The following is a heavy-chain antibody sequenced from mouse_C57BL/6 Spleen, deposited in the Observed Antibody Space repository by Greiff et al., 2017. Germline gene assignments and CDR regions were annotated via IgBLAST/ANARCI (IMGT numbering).Heavy chain of an antibody. CDR1: GYTFTSYW. Sequence: QVQLQQPGAELVKPGASVKLSCKASGYTFTSYWMHWVKQRPGRGLEWIGRIDPNSGGTKYNEKFKSKATLTVDKSSSTACMQLSSLTSEDSAVYYCAREEGLYYDYDYYAMDYWGQGTSVTVSS. J-gene: IGHJ4*01. D-gene: IGHD2-4*01. CDR3: AREEGLYYDYDYYAMDY. V-gene: IGHV1-72*01. CDR2: IDPNSGGT.